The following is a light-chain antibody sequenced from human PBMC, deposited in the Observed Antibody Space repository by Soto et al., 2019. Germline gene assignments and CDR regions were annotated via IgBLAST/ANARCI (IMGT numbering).Light chain of an antibody. V-gene: IGLV2-23*02. CDR1: SSDVGGYNY. CDR2: EVS. J-gene: IGLJ1*01. CDR3: CSYAGDYMFV. Sequence: QSVLTQPASVSGSPGQSITISCTGTSSDVGGYNYVSWYQQHPGKAPKLMIYEVSERPSEVSDRFSGSKSDNTASLTISGLQAEDEGDYYCCSYAGDYMFVFGTGTKLTVL.